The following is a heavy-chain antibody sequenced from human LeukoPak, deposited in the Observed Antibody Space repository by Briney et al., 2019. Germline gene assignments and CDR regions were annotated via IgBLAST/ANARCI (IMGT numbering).Heavy chain of an antibody. Sequence: GASVKVSCKASGGTFSSYAISWVRQAPGQGLEWMGGIIPIFGTANYAQKFQGRVTITTDESTSTAYMELSSLGSEDTAVYYCARLRGSGSYYMYYYDSSGYYYGDWFDPWGQGTLVTVPS. CDR1: GGTFSSYA. J-gene: IGHJ5*02. D-gene: IGHD3-22*01. CDR3: ARLRGSGSYYMYYYDSSGYYYGDWFDP. CDR2: IIPIFGTA. V-gene: IGHV1-69*05.